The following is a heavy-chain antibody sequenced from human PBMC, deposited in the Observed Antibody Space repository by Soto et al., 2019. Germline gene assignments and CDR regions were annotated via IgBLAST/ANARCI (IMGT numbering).Heavy chain of an antibody. J-gene: IGHJ6*02. CDR3: ARDMVRGMDV. CDR2: IYSGGST. D-gene: IGHD3-10*01. V-gene: IGHV3-66*01. CDR1: EFTISSNY. Sequence: PGGSMRHSCAASEFTISSNYMSWIRQAPGKGLEWVSVIYSGGSTYYADSVKGRFTISRDNSKNTLYLQMNSLRAEDTAVYYCARDMVRGMDVWGQGTTVSVSS.